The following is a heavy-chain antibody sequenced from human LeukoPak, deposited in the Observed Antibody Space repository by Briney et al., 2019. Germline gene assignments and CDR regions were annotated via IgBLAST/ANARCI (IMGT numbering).Heavy chain of an antibody. V-gene: IGHV3-53*01. J-gene: IGHJ4*02. CDR2: IYSGGTT. CDR1: GFIVSNNY. Sequence: PGGSLRLPCAASGFIVSNNYMTWVRQPPGKGLEWVSAIYSGGTTYYADSVKGRFTISRDDSKNTVFLQMNSLRAEDTALYYCARGGEDSPLWFEPKQYHFDCWGQGALVTVSS. CDR3: ARGGEDSPLWFEPKQYHFDC. D-gene: IGHD3-10*01.